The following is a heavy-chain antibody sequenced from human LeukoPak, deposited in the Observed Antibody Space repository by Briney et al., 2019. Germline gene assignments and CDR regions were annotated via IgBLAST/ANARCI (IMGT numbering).Heavy chain of an antibody. CDR1: GGTFSSYA. J-gene: IGHJ4*02. Sequence: VASVKVSCKASGGTFSSYAISWVRPAPGQGLEWMGRIIPILGIANYAQKFQGRVTITADKSTSTAYMELSSLRSEDTAVYYCAREFNDYDILTGYHDYWGQGTLVTVSS. CDR3: AREFNDYDILTGYHDY. CDR2: IIPILGIA. V-gene: IGHV1-69*04. D-gene: IGHD3-9*01.